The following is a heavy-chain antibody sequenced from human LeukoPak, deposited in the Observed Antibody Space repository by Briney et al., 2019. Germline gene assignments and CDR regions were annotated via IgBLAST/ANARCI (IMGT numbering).Heavy chain of an antibody. D-gene: IGHD2-2*01. CDR2: MNPNSGNT. V-gene: IGHV1-8*01. CDR1: GYTFTSYD. J-gene: IGHJ6*02. Sequence: ASVKVSCKASGYTFTSYDINWVRQATGQGLEWMGWMNPNSGNTGYAQKFQGRVTMTEDTSTDTAYMELSSLRSEDTAVYYCATPVVPAEGPTMDVWGQGTTVTVSS. CDR3: ATPVVPAEGPTMDV.